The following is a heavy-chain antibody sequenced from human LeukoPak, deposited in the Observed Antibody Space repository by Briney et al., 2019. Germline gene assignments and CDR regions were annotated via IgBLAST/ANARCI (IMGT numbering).Heavy chain of an antibody. CDR3: ARGRASAFDV. CDR1: GDTFSTTGVA. V-gene: IGHV6-1*01. D-gene: IGHD6-25*01. Sequence: PSQTLSLTCALSGDTFSTTGVAWDWVRQSPSRGLEWLGRTYYTSKGNIDYAVSVKSRIVVNPDTSKNQFSLQLNSVTSEDTAVYYCARGRASAFDVWGQGTMGTVSS. CDR2: TYYTSKGNI. J-gene: IGHJ3*01.